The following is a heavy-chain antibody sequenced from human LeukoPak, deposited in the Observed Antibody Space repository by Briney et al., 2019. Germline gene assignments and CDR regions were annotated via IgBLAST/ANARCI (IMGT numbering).Heavy chain of an antibody. CDR2: INHSGST. V-gene: IGHV4-34*01. D-gene: IGHD3-3*01. J-gene: IGHJ4*02. Sequence: PSETLSLTCAVYGGSFSGYYWSWIRQPPGKGLEWIGEINHSGSTNYNPSFKSRVTISVDTSKNQFSLKLSSVTAADTAVYYCARARYYDFWSGYYGPKHKDYVHYFDYWGQGTLVTVSS. CDR1: GGSFSGYY. CDR3: ARARYYDFWSGYYGPKHKDYVHYFDY.